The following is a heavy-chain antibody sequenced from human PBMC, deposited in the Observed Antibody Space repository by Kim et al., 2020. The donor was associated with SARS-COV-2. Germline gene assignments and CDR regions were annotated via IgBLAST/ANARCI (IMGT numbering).Heavy chain of an antibody. CDR2: ISSSSSYI. V-gene: IGHV3-21*01. J-gene: IGHJ6*02. CDR3: ARDLYWTNYDSSGYHTTPNYGMDV. Sequence: GGSLRLSCAASGFTFSSYSMNWVRQAPGKGLEWVSSISSSSSYIYYADSVKGRFTISRDNAKNSLYLQMNSLRAEDTAVYYCARDLYWTNYDSSGYHTTPNYGMDVWGQGTTVTVSS. D-gene: IGHD3-22*01. CDR1: GFTFSSYS.